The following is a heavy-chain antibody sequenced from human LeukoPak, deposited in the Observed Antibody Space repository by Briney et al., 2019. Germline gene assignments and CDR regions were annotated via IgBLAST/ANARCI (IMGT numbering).Heavy chain of an antibody. J-gene: IGHJ4*02. V-gene: IGHV3-11*04. CDR1: GFTFSDYY. Sequence: PGGSLRLSCAASGFTFSDYYMGWIRLAPGKGLEWVSYISSSGSSMYHADSVKGRFTISRDNSKNTLYLQMNSLRAEDTAVYYCARDLTHIVVVTGDYWGQGTLVTVSS. CDR3: ARDLTHIVVVTGDY. D-gene: IGHD2-21*02. CDR2: ISSSGSSM.